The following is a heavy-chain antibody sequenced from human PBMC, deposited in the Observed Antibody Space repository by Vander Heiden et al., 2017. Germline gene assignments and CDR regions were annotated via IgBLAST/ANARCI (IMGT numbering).Heavy chain of an antibody. J-gene: IGHJ4*02. Sequence: EVQLVESGGGLVQPGGSLRLSCAASGFTFSSYEMNWVRQAPGKGLEWVSYISSSGSTIYYADSVKGRFTISRDNAKNSLYLQMNSLRAEDTAVYYCASFPGSYLLFDYWGQGTLVTVSS. V-gene: IGHV3-48*03. D-gene: IGHD3-10*01. CDR2: ISSSGSTI. CDR3: ASFPGSYLLFDY. CDR1: GFTFSSYE.